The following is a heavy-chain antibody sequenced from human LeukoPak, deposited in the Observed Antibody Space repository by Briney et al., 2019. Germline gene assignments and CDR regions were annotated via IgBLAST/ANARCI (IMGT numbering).Heavy chain of an antibody. V-gene: IGHV3-20*04. D-gene: IGHD3-3*01. CDR3: ARVRWEYDFWSGYYSKDYYYYYMDL. Sequence: GGSLRLSCAASGFTFDDYGMSWVHQAPGKGLEWVSGINWNGGSTGYADSVKGRFTISRDNAKNSLYLQMNSLRAEDTALYYCARVRWEYDFWSGYYSKDYYYYYMDLWGKGTTVTVSS. CDR2: INWNGGST. J-gene: IGHJ6*03. CDR1: GFTFDDYG.